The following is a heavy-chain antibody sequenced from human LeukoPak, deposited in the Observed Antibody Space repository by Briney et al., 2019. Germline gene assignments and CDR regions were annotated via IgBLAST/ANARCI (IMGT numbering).Heavy chain of an antibody. CDR1: GFTFSNYW. Sequence: GGSLRLSCAASGFTFSNYWMSWVRQAPGKGLEWVANIKQDGSEKYYVDSVKGRFTISRDNAKNSLYLQMNSLRAEDTAVYYCARAPMILDAFDIWGQGTMVTVSS. D-gene: IGHD3-22*01. J-gene: IGHJ3*02. V-gene: IGHV3-7*01. CDR2: IKQDGSEK. CDR3: ARAPMILDAFDI.